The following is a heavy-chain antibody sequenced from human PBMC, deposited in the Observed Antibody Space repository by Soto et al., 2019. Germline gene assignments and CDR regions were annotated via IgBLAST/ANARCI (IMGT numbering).Heavy chain of an antibody. CDR3: ARHVFYGFDI. CDR2: IDPHDSYT. D-gene: IGHD2-21*01. V-gene: IGHV5-10-1*03. CDR1: GYPFPTYW. Sequence: EVQLVQSGAEVKKPGESLRISSEGSGYPFPTYWITWVRQMPGKGLEWMGRIDPHDSYTTYGPSFQGHVSISIDKSIRTAYLQSSSLKASDTAIYYCARHVFYGFDIWGRGTMVTVSS. J-gene: IGHJ3*02.